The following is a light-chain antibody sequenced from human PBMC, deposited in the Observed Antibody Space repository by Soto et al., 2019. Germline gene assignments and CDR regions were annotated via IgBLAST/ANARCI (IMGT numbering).Light chain of an antibody. Sequence: QSVLTQPPSVSGAPGQRVTISCTGSSSNIGAGYDVHWYQQLPGTAPKLLIYGNSNRPSGVPDRFSGSKSGTSASLAITGLQAEDEADYSCQSYDSSLSGNVVFGGGTQLTVL. CDR2: GNS. J-gene: IGLJ2*01. V-gene: IGLV1-40*01. CDR3: QSYDSSLSGNVV. CDR1: SSNIGAGYD.